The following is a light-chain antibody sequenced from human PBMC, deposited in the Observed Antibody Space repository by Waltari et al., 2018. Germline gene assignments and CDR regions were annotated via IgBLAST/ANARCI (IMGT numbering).Light chain of an antibody. Sequence: EIVMTQSPATLSVSPGERATLSCRASQSVSSNLAWYQQKRGQAPRLLIYGASTRVTCIPARFSGSGSWTEFTLTISRLHSEDFAVYYCQQYNNWPPATFGGGTKVEIK. J-gene: IGKJ4*01. CDR1: QSVSSN. V-gene: IGKV3-15*01. CDR3: QQYNNWPPAT. CDR2: GAS.